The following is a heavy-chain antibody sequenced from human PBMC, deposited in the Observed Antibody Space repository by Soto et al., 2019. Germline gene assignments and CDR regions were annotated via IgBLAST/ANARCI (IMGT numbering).Heavy chain of an antibody. CDR1: GGSISSFNSY. J-gene: IGHJ5*02. CDR2: ISYTGIT. CDR3: ARHWIAGSSIP. D-gene: IGHD2-21*01. V-gene: IGHV4-39*01. Sequence: QLQLQESGSGLVKPSETLSLTCTVSGGSISSFNSYWGWIRQPPGKGLEWIGSISYTGITHYNPSLKSRVTISVDTSKNQFSLRLSSVTAADTALYYCARHWIAGSSIPWGQGTLVTVSS.